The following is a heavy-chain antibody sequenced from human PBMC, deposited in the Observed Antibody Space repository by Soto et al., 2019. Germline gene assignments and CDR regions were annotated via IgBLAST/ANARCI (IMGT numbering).Heavy chain of an antibody. Sequence: QVQLQESGPGLVKPSQTLSLTCTVSGGSISSGDYYWIWIRQPPGKGLEWIGYIYYSGSTYYNPSLKSRVTISVDTSKNQFSLQLSSVTAADTAVYYCARVSGYDSGWFDPWCQGTLVTVSS. D-gene: IGHD5-12*01. J-gene: IGHJ5*02. V-gene: IGHV4-30-4*01. CDR1: GGSISSGDYY. CDR2: IYYSGST. CDR3: ARVSGYDSGWFDP.